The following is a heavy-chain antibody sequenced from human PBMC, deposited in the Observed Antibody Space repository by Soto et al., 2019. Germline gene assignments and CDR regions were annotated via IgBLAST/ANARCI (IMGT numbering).Heavy chain of an antibody. CDR2: IYWDDDK. CDR1: GFSLNTAGVG. J-gene: IGHJ5*02. V-gene: IGHV2-5*02. Sequence: QITLKESGPTLVRPTQTLTLTYTFSGFSLNTAGVGVGWIRQPPGKALQWLALIYWDDDKRYSPSLKSRLTITKDTSKNQVVLTMTNMDPVDTATYYCAHSRVVVATFDPWGQGTLVTVSS. CDR3: AHSRVVVATFDP. D-gene: IGHD2-15*01.